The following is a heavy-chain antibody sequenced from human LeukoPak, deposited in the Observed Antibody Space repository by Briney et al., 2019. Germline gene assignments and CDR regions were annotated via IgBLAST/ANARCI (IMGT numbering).Heavy chain of an antibody. CDR1: GFTFSSYA. CDR2: ISSNGGST. Sequence: PGGSLRLSCAASGFTFSSYAMHWVRQAPGKGLEYVSAISSNGGSTYYANSVKGRFTISRDNSKNTLYLQMGSLRAEDMAVYYCAGGYRQLVPPYFGYWGQGTLVTVSS. J-gene: IGHJ4*02. CDR3: AGGYRQLVPPYFGY. V-gene: IGHV3-64*01. D-gene: IGHD6-13*01.